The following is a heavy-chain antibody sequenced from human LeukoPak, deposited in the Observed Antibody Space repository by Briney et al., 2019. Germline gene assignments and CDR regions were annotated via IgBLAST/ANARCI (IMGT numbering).Heavy chain of an antibody. J-gene: IGHJ4*02. CDR1: GFTFSSYA. D-gene: IGHD2-8*01. CDR2: ISDTGATT. Sequence: GSLRLSCAGSGFTFSSYAMSWVRQAPGKGLEWVSAISDTGATTYDADSVKGRFTISRDNSRSTLYLQMNSLRAEDTALYYCAKDTSIGRYCTNGVCPPFDYWGQGTLVTVSS. V-gene: IGHV3-23*01. CDR3: AKDTSIGRYCTNGVCPPFDY.